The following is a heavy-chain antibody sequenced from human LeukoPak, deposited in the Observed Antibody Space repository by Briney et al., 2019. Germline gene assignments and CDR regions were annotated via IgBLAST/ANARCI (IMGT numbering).Heavy chain of an antibody. V-gene: IGHV3-23*01. CDR1: GFTFSSYA. D-gene: IGHD5-24*01. J-gene: IGHJ4*02. CDR3: AKDQERWLQLGVLVN. Sequence: PGGSLRLSCAASGFTFSSYAMSWVRQAPGKGLEWVSAISGSGGGTYYADSVKGRFTISRDNSKNTLYLQMNSLRAEDTAVYYCAKDQERWLQLGVLVNWGQGTLVTVSS. CDR2: ISGSGGGT.